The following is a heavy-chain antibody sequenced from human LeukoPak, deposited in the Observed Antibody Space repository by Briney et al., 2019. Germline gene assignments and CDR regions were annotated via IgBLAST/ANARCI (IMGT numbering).Heavy chain of an antibody. CDR2: ISGGGTNT. Sequence: GGSLRLSCAASGFTLSTYAMNWVRQAPGKGLEWVSTISGGGTNTYYADSVKGRFTISRDNSKNTLYLQMNSLRAGDTAVYYCAKAGRWTSYYFDYWGQGTLVTVSS. CDR1: GFTLSTYA. D-gene: IGHD3-3*01. CDR3: AKAGRWTSYYFDY. V-gene: IGHV3-23*01. J-gene: IGHJ4*02.